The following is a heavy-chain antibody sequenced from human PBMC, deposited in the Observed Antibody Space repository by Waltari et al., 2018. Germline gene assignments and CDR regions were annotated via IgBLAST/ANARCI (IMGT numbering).Heavy chain of an antibody. D-gene: IGHD2-15*01. V-gene: IGHV4-4*02. CDR2: GVSTGKT. CDR1: SG. CDR3: ARDRGRGLYLDV. Sequence: SGGSGVGESPQGGRGWIGQGVSTGKTNYSPSFASRVTMSRDASNNQFSLKVTSATAADTAVDYCARDRGRGLYLDVWGPGTLVTVSP. J-gene: IGHJ4*02.